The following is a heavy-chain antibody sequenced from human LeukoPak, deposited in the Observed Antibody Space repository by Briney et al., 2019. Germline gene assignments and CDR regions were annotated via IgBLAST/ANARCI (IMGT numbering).Heavy chain of an antibody. CDR3: ATNPFFDF. CDR2: ISGNGDSA. J-gene: IGHJ4*02. Sequence: PGGSLRLPCAASGFTFSSAAMSWVRQAPGKGLEWLSDISGNGDSAYYADSVKGRLTISRDNSKNTLYLQMNSLSAEDTAVYYCATNPFFDFWGQGTLVTVSS. V-gene: IGHV3-23*01. CDR1: GFTFSSAA.